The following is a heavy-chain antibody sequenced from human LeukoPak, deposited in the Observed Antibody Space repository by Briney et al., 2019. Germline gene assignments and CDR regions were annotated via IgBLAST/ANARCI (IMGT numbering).Heavy chain of an antibody. CDR3: TTADGGYDFWRADYFDY. V-gene: IGHV3-15*01. D-gene: IGHD3-3*01. CDR1: GFTFSKAW. Sequence: GGSLRLSCAASGFTFSKAWMSWVRQAPGKGLEWVGRIKDESDGGTRDYAAPVKGRFTISRDDSKNTLYLQMNSLTTEDTAVYYCTTADGGYDFWRADYFDYWGQGTLVTVSS. CDR2: IKDESDGGTR. J-gene: IGHJ4*02.